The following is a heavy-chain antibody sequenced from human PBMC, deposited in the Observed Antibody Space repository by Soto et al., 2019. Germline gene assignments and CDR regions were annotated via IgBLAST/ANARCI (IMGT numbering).Heavy chain of an antibody. CDR1: GFTFSSYG. Sequence: QVQLVESGGGVVQPGRSLRLSCAASGFTFSSYGMHWVRQAPGKGLEWVAVIWYEGTYKNYADSVKGRFTISRDNSKNTLYLQLNSLRADDTAVYYCARGPLRLTTTHLDFDFWGQGALVTVSS. J-gene: IGHJ4*02. V-gene: IGHV3-33*01. CDR2: IWYEGTYK. CDR3: ARGPLRLTTTHLDFDF. D-gene: IGHD4-17*01.